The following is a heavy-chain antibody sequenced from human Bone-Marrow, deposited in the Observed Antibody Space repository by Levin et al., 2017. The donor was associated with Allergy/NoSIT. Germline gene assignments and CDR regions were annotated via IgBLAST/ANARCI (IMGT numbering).Heavy chain of an antibody. Sequence: PGGSLRLSCAASGFTFSSYWMHWVRQAPGKGLVWVSRINSDGSSTSYADSVKGRFTISRDNAKNTLYLQMNSLRAEDTAVYYCARDQGYYDSSGYSAFVGSNWFDPWGQGTLVTVSS. CDR2: INSDGSST. V-gene: IGHV3-74*01. CDR3: ARDQGYYDSSGYSAFVGSNWFDP. D-gene: IGHD3-22*01. J-gene: IGHJ5*02. CDR1: GFTFSSYW.